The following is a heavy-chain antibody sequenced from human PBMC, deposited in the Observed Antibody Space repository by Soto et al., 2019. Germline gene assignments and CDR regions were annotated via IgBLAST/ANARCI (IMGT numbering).Heavy chain of an antibody. V-gene: IGHV4-30-4*01. CDR1: GGPISSGDYY. CDR2: IYYSGST. Sequence: SETLSLTCTVSGGPISSGDYYWSWIRQPPGKGLEWIGYIYYSGSTYYNPSLKSRVTISVDTSKNQFSLKLSSVTAADTAVYYCASTPPYYDILTGYPAYYYYGMDVWGQGTTVTVSS. D-gene: IGHD3-9*01. J-gene: IGHJ6*02. CDR3: ASTPPYYDILTGYPAYYYYGMDV.